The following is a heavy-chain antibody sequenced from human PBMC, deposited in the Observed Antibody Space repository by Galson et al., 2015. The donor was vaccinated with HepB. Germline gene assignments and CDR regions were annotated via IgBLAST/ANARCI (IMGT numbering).Heavy chain of an antibody. D-gene: IGHD5-12*01. CDR1: GFTVSSNY. CDR3: ARGHGGYEGWFDP. Sequence: SLRLSCAASGFTVSSNYMSWVRQAPGKGLEWVSVIYSGGSTYYADSVKGRFTISRDNSKNTLYLQMNSLRAEDTAVYYCARGHGGYEGWFDPWGQGTPVTVSS. CDR2: IYSGGST. V-gene: IGHV3-53*01. J-gene: IGHJ5*02.